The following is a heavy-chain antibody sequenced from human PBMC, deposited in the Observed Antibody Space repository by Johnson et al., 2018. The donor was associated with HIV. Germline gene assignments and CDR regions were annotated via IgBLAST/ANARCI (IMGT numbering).Heavy chain of an antibody. V-gene: IGHV3-30*03. Sequence: QVQLVESGGGLVQPGGSLRLSCAASGFTFSSYGMSWVRQAPGKGLEWVAVISYDGSDKYSADSVKGRFTISRDSSKNTLYLQMNSLRAEDTAVDYCARGGWVFDAFDIGGQGTMVTVSS. CDR2: ISYDGSDK. J-gene: IGHJ3*02. D-gene: IGHD6-13*01. CDR1: GFTFSSYG. CDR3: ARGGWVFDAFDI.